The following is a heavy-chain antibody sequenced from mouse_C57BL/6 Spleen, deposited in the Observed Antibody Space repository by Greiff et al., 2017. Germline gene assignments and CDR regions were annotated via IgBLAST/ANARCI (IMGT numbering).Heavy chain of an antibody. J-gene: IGHJ1*03. Sequence: VQLQQSGAELVRPGASVTLSCKASGYTFTDYEMHWVKQTPVHGLEWIGAIDPETGGTAYNQKFKGKAILTADKSSSTAYMALRRLTSEDSAVYYCTRDYGSSYRYFDVWGTGTTVTVSS. CDR3: TRDYGSSYRYFDV. D-gene: IGHD1-1*01. CDR1: GYTFTDYE. V-gene: IGHV1-15*01. CDR2: IDPETGGT.